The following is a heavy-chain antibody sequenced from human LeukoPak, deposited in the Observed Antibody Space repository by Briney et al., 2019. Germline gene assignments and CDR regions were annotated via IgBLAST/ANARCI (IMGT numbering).Heavy chain of an antibody. J-gene: IGHJ5*02. V-gene: IGHV3-23*01. CDR1: GFTFSSYA. CDR3: AKSASRDYGGNSYLFDP. CDR2: ISGSGGST. D-gene: IGHD4-23*01. Sequence: PGGSLRLSCADSGFTFSSYAMSWVRQAPGKGLEWVSAISGSGGSTYYADSVKGRFTISRDNSKNTLYLQMNSLRAEDTAVYYCAKSASRDYGGNSYLFDPWGQGTLVTVSS.